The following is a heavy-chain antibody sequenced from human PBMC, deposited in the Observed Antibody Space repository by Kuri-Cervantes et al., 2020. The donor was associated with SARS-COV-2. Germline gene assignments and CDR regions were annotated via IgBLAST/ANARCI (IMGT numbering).Heavy chain of an antibody. Sequence: GGSLRLSCAASGFTFSSYAMTWVRQAPGKGLEWVSVIYSGHYTTYYADSVKGRFTISRDNSKNTLYLQINSLRAEDTAVYYCAKTEGAGNWNYFDAWGQGTLVTVSS. V-gene: IGHV3-23*03. CDR2: IYSGHYTT. CDR3: AKTEGAGNWNYFDA. D-gene: IGHD1-1*01. CDR1: GFTFSSYA. J-gene: IGHJ4*02.